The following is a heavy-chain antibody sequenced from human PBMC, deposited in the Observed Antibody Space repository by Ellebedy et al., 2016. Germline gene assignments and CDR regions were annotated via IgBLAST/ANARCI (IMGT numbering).Heavy chain of an antibody. J-gene: IGHJ6*02. D-gene: IGHD3-10*01. CDR2: ISYDGSNK. CDR3: AKGYYASGTYRHGMDV. Sequence: GGSLRLSXAASGFTFSSYGMHWVRQAPGKGLEWVAVISYDGSNKYYADSVKGRFTISRDNSKNTLYLQMNSLRAEDTAVYFCAKGYYASGTYRHGMDVWGQGTTVTVSS. V-gene: IGHV3-30*18. CDR1: GFTFSSYG.